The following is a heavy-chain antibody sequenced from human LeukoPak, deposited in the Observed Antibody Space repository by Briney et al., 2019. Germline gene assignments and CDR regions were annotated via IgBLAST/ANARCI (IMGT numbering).Heavy chain of an antibody. Sequence: SETLSLTCTVSGGSIHSYWSWIRQPAGKGLEWIGRISGSGTITYNPALQSRLTISIDTSKNQFSLKLSSVTAADTAMYYCARVKDPGGYYYYYYMDVWGKGTTVTVSS. V-gene: IGHV4-4*07. CDR1: GGSIHSY. CDR2: ISGSGTI. J-gene: IGHJ6*03. CDR3: ARVKDPGGYYYYYYMDV. D-gene: IGHD3-16*01.